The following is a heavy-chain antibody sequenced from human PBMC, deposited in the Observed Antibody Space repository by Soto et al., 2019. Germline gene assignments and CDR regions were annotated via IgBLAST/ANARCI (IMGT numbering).Heavy chain of an antibody. CDR3: ARLRFSSSYGDYVFLLSF. CDR2: IYYSGST. Sequence: PSETLSLTCTVSGGSISSYYWSWIRQPPGKGLEWIGYIYYSGSTNYNPSLKSRVTISVDTSKNQFSLKLSSVTAADTAVYYCARLRFSSSYGDYVFLLSFWGQGTLVPVSS. V-gene: IGHV4-59*08. J-gene: IGHJ4*02. CDR1: GGSISSYY. D-gene: IGHD4-17*01.